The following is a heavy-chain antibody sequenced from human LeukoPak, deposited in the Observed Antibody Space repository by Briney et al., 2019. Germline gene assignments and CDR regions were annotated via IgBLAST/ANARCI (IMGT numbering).Heavy chain of an antibody. D-gene: IGHD3-10*01. CDR2: ISAYNGNT. CDR1: GYTFTSYG. V-gene: IGHV1-18*01. J-gene: IGHJ4*02. Sequence: ASVKVSCKASGYTFTSYGISWVRKAPGQGLGWMGWISAYNGNTNYAQKLQDRVTMTTDTSTSTAYMELRSLRSDDTAVYYCARDGRFGELFDYWGQGTLVTVSS. CDR3: ARDGRFGELFDY.